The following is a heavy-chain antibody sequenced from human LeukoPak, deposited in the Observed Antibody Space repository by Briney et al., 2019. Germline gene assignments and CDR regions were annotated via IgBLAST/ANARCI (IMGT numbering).Heavy chain of an antibody. CDR3: VRVAPYCGCDCYSRFFDY. CDR1: GFAFHDHY. D-gene: IGHD2-21*01. V-gene: IGHV3-72*01. J-gene: IGHJ4*02. CDR2: SKNKDNKYTT. Sequence: PGGSLSLSCAACGFAFHDHYMDWVPQTPGKGLEWVGRSKNKDNKYTTEYAASVKGRFTISRDASKNSLYLQMNSLTTEDTAVYFCVRVAPYCGCDCYSRFFDYWRQGALVTVSS.